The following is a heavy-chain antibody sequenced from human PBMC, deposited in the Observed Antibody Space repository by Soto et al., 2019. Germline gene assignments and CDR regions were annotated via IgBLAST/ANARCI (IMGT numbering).Heavy chain of an antibody. V-gene: IGHV4-59*01. CDR2: FYYSGSS. Sequence: SETLSLTCPVSGGSISSYYWSCIRQPPGKGLEWIGYFYYSGSSNYNPSLKSRVTISVDTSKNQFSLQLSSVTAADTAVYYCATVHPNYENGYYYNWEDWGQGWMVIVAT. D-gene: IGHD3-22*01. CDR1: GGSISSYY. J-gene: IGHJ4*01. CDR3: ATVHPNYENGYYYNWED.